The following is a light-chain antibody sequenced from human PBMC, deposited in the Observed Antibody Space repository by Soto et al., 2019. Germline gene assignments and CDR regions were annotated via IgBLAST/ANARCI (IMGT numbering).Light chain of an antibody. CDR1: QSISSY. CDR3: KQSYSTLFT. CDR2: AAS. J-gene: IGKJ5*01. Sequence: DIQMTQSPSSLSASVGDRVTITCRASQSISSYLNWYQQKPGKAPKLLIYAASSLQSGVPSRFSGSGSGTDFTLTISSLEPEDFATYYCKQSYSTLFTFGQGTGLEIK. V-gene: IGKV1-39*01.